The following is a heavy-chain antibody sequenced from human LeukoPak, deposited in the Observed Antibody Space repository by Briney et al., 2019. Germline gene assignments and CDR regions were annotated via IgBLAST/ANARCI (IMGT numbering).Heavy chain of an antibody. V-gene: IGHV3-30-3*01. J-gene: IGHJ4*02. Sequence: PGRSLRLSCAASGFTFNDYAMHWVHQTPGKGLEWVAVVSYDGSYKIYADSVKGRFNISRDDSKSTLYLQVSSLRPEDTATYYCARFHPPPFHAYSSDYYNAGHFDYWGQGTLVTVSS. D-gene: IGHD3-22*01. CDR3: ARFHPPPFHAYSSDYYNAGHFDY. CDR1: GFTFNDYA. CDR2: VSYDGSYK.